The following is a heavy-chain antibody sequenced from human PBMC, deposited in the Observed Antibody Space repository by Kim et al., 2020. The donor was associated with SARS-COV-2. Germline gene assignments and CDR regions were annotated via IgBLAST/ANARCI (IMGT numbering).Heavy chain of an antibody. J-gene: IGHJ3*02. Sequence: KFQERVTITRDMSTSTAYMELSSLRSEDTAVYYCAAPYCSSTSCYDAFDIWGQGTMVTVSS. D-gene: IGHD2-2*01. CDR3: AAPYCSSTSCYDAFDI. V-gene: IGHV1-58*01.